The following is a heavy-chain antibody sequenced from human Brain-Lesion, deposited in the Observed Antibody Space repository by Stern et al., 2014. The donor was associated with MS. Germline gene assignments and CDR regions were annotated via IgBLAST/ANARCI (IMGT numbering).Heavy chain of an antibody. V-gene: IGHV1-3*01. J-gene: IGHJ4*02. CDR2: INGGSGST. Sequence: VQLVQSGAEVKKPGASMIVSCKTSGYNFIDHAIHWVRQAPGQRLEWMGWINGGSGSTKYSQKFQGRVSFTRDRAASAAYMDLSSLRPDDTAVYYCARQPDYSDFLDYWGLGTLVTVSS. CDR3: ARQPDYSDFLDY. CDR1: GYNFIDHA. D-gene: IGHD4-11*01.